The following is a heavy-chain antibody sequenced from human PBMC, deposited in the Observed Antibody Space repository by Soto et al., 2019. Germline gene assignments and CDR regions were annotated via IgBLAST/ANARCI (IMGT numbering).Heavy chain of an antibody. J-gene: IGHJ5*02. CDR1: GFTFSSYG. D-gene: IGHD3-10*01. CDR3: AKHLWFGESVFDP. Sequence: EVHLLESGGGLVQPGGSLRLSCVGTGFTFSSYGMSWVRQAPGKGLEWVSTIRGSAGNANYADSVKGRFTISRDDSTNTVHLQMNSLRPDDTAVYYCAKHLWFGESVFDPWGHGTLVIVSS. CDR2: IRGSAGNA. V-gene: IGHV3-23*01.